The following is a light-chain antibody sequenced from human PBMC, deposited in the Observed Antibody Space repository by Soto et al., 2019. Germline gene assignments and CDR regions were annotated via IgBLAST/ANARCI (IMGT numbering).Light chain of an antibody. CDR1: QSVSRY. V-gene: IGKV3-11*01. CDR3: QQRSNWPRGT. J-gene: IGKJ1*01. CDR2: DAS. Sequence: EIVLTQSPATLSLSPGERATLSCRASQSVSRYLAWYQQKPGQAPRLLIYDASNRATGIPARFSGSGSGTDFTLTISSLEPEDFAVYYCQQRSNWPRGTFGQGTKVDIK.